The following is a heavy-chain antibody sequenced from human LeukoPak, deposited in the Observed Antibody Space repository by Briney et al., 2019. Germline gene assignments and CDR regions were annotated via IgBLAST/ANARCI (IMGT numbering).Heavy chain of an antibody. CDR1: GFTFSSYA. D-gene: IGHD6-19*01. V-gene: IGHV3-23*01. Sequence: GGPLRLSCAASGFTFSSYAMNWVRQAPGKGLEWVSAITNTGGSSYYSDSVKGRFTISRDNSKNTLHLQMNSLRAEDTAVYFCARLMTTSGWYEDYWGQGTLATVSS. CDR2: ITNTGGSS. J-gene: IGHJ4*02. CDR3: ARLMTTSGWYEDY.